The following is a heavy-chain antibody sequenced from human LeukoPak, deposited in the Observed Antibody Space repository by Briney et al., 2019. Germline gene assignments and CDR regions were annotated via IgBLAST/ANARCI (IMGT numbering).Heavy chain of an antibody. D-gene: IGHD3-22*01. J-gene: IGHJ6*02. Sequence: GGSLRLSCAASGFTFSSYAMHWVRQAPGKGLEWVAVISYDGSNKYYADSVKGRFTISRDNSKNTPYLQMNSLRAEDTAVYYCARDLGYYDSSGSADVWGQGTTVTVSS. CDR3: ARDLGYYDSSGSADV. CDR2: ISYDGSNK. V-gene: IGHV3-30-3*01. CDR1: GFTFSSYA.